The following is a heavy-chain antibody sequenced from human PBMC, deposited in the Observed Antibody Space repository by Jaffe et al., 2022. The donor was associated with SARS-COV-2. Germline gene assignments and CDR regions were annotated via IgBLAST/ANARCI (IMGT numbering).Heavy chain of an antibody. J-gene: IGHJ4*02. CDR1: GYTSTPYG. Sequence: QVQLMQSGAEMKKPGASVKVSCQASGYTSTPYGVSWVRQAPGQGLEWVGTISAYNGKTNYAQKFQGRVTMTTETSTSTAYMELRSLTSDDTAVYYCASGYYVFGELLLDSWGQGTLVTVSS. V-gene: IGHV1-18*01. CDR2: ISAYNGKT. D-gene: IGHD3-10*01. CDR3: ASGYYVFGELLLDS.